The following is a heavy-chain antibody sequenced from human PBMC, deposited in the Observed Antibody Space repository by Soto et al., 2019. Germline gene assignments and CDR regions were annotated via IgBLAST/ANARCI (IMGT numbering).Heavy chain of an antibody. Sequence: ASVKVSCKASGYTFTGYYMHWVRQAPGQGLEWMGWINPNSGGTNYAQKFQGWVTMTRDTSISTAYMELSRLRSDDTAVYYCARMILGYCTNGVCPENWFAPWGQGTLVTVPS. CDR1: GYTFTGYY. CDR3: ARMILGYCTNGVCPENWFAP. CDR2: INPNSGGT. D-gene: IGHD2-8*01. J-gene: IGHJ5*02. V-gene: IGHV1-2*04.